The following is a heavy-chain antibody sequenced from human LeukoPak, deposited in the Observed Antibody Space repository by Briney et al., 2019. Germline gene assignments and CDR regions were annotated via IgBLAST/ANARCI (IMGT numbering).Heavy chain of an antibody. V-gene: IGHV3-43*01. CDR1: GFTFDRYT. D-gene: IGHD3-10*02. J-gene: IGHJ4*02. CDR2: AGWAGGTS. CDR3: AKELDTMFFDY. Sequence: GGSLRLSCATSGFTFDRYTIHWVRQAPGKGLEWVSLAGWAGGTSYYSDSVRGRFTISRDSGKNSVYLQMNSLTTDDTAFYFCAKELDTMFFDYWGQGALVTVSS.